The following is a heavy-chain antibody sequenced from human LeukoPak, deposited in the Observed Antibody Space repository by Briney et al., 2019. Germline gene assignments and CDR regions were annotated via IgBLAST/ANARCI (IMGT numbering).Heavy chain of an antibody. V-gene: IGHV3-7*01. CDR1: GFPFSSYA. J-gene: IGHJ4*02. D-gene: IGHD1-26*01. Sequence: GGSLRLSCAASGFPFSSYAMTWVRQAPGKGLEWVVNIDQDENQKYDVDSVKGRFTISRDNAKNPLFLQMNNLRAEDTAVYYCVRLSGSRYAPFDCWGQGTLVTVSS. CDR2: IDQDENQK. CDR3: VRLSGSRYAPFDC.